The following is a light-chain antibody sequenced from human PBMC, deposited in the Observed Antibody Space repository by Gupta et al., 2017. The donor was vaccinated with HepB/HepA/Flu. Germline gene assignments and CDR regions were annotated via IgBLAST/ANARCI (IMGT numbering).Light chain of an antibody. CDR2: LNN. Sequence: SVLRQPPSASGTPGQRVTTSCPGTISNIGTNTVNWYQQFPGSAPRLLIYLNNQRPSGVSDRFSGTKSGTSASLAISRLQSEDEAIYFCSLWDTSLHVVFGGGTHLTVL. V-gene: IGLV1-44*01. J-gene: IGLJ2*01. CDR1: ISNIGTNT. CDR3: SLWDTSLHVV.